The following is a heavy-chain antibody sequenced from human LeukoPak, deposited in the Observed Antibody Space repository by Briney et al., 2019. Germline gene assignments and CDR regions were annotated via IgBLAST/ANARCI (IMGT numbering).Heavy chain of an antibody. Sequence: SSETLSLTCTVSGGSISSGSYYWSWLRQPAGKGLEWVGRIYTSGSTNYNPSLKSRVTISVDTSKNQFSLKLSSVTAADTGVYYCANGRQRDYYYYMDVWGKGTTVTVSS. D-gene: IGHD1-1*01. CDR3: ANGRQRDYYYYMDV. CDR1: GGSISSGSYY. V-gene: IGHV4-61*02. J-gene: IGHJ6*03. CDR2: IYTSGST.